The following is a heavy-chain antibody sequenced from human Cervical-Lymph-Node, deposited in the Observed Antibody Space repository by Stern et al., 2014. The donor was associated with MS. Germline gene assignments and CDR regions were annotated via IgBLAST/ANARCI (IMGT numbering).Heavy chain of an antibody. Sequence: QVQLQESGPGLVKPSQTLSLTCTVSGGSIRSGGYHWTWIRQHPGKGLEWIGYISYRGSTYYNPSLRSRITMSVDTSKNQFSLRLTAVTAADTSLYYCASASIGHLDYWGQGILVTVSS. J-gene: IGHJ4*02. CDR3: ASASIGHLDY. CDR1: GGSIRSGGYH. V-gene: IGHV4-31*03. CDR2: ISYRGST.